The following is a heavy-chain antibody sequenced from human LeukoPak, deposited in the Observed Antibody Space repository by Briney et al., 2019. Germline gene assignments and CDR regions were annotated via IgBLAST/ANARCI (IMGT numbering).Heavy chain of an antibody. V-gene: IGHV1-18*01. D-gene: IGHD4-17*01. CDR1: GYTFTSYG. CDR2: ISAYNGDT. Sequence: ASVKVSCKASGYTFTSYGISWVRQAPGQGLEWMGWISAYNGDTNYAQKLQGRVTMTTDTSTSTAYMELSSLRSEDTAVYYCAILLTAVTTSHAFDIWGQGTMVTVSS. J-gene: IGHJ3*02. CDR3: AILLTAVTTSHAFDI.